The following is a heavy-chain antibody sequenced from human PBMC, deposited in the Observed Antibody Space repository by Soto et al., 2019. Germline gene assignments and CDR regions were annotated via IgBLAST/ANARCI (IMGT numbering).Heavy chain of an antibody. Sequence: EVQLLESGGGLVQPGGSLRLSCAASGFTFSSYAMSWVRQAPGKGLEWVSAISGSGGSTYYADSVKGRFTISRDNSKNTLYLQMNSLRAEDTAVYYCAKDGIGQWLVRSFWYFDLWGRGTLVTVSS. D-gene: IGHD6-19*01. J-gene: IGHJ2*01. CDR2: ISGSGGST. CDR3: AKDGIGQWLVRSFWYFDL. V-gene: IGHV3-23*01. CDR1: GFTFSSYA.